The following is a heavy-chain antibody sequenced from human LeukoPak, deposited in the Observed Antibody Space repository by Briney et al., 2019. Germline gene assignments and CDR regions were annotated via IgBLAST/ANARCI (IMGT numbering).Heavy chain of an antibody. D-gene: IGHD4-17*01. Sequence: PGRSLRLSCAASGFTFSSYAMHSVRQAPGKGLEWVAVISYDGSNKYYADSVKGRFTISRDNSKNTLYLQMNSLRAEDTAVYYCARGSTVTTEDYYYGMEVWGQGTTVTVSS. CDR2: ISYDGSNK. J-gene: IGHJ6*02. V-gene: IGHV3-30-3*01. CDR3: ARGSTVTTEDYYYGMEV. CDR1: GFTFSSYA.